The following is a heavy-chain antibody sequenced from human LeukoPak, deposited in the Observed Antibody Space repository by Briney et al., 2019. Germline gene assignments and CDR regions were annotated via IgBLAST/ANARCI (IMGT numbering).Heavy chain of an antibody. CDR1: GFTFSSFG. J-gene: IGHJ4*02. V-gene: IGHV3-30*02. Sequence: GGSLRLSRAASGFTFSSFGMHWVRQAPGKGLQWVAFIRYDGGNKYFADSVKGRFTISRDTSKSTLYLQMNSLRPEDTAVYYCARASRGVNDYWGQGTLVTVSS. D-gene: IGHD3-10*01. CDR2: IRYDGGNK. CDR3: ARASRGVNDY.